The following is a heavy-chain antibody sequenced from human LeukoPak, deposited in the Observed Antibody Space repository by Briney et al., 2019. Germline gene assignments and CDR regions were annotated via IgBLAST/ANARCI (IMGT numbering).Heavy chain of an antibody. CDR3: ARPWYDSSGYYPVEYFQH. V-gene: IGHV1-46*01. J-gene: IGHJ1*01. Sequence: ASVKVSCKASGYTFTSYYMHWVRQAPGQGLEWMGIINPSGGSTSYAQKFQGRVTITRDTSTSTVYMELSSLRSVDTAVYYCARPWYDSSGYYPVEYFQHWGQGTLVTVSS. D-gene: IGHD3-22*01. CDR1: GYTFTSYY. CDR2: INPSGGST.